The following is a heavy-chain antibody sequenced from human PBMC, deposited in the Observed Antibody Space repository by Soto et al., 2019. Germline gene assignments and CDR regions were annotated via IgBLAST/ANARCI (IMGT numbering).Heavy chain of an antibody. CDR1: GGAFSNFA. J-gene: IGHJ4*02. Sequence: QVQLVQSGAEMKKPGSSVKVSCKTSGGAFSNFAVSWVRQAPGQGLEWVGGITPILGTPSYAQKFQGRVTITADVSTTSAYMEITSLTSEDTALNYCVRGGSGNRGDYWGQGTLVTVSS. V-gene: IGHV1-69*01. D-gene: IGHD3-10*01. CDR2: ITPILGTP. CDR3: VRGGSGNRGDY.